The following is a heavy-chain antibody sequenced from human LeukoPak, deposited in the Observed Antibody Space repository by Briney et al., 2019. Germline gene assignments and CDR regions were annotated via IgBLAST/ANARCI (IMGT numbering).Heavy chain of an antibody. CDR1: GGSISSSSYY. Sequence: SETLSLTCTVSGGSISSSSYYWGWIRQPPGKGLEWIGSIYYSGSTYYNPSLKSRVTISVDTSKNQFSLKLSSVTAADTAVYYCARGHSYPPLWFGELPADNTDAFDIWGQGTMVTVSS. V-gene: IGHV4-39*07. D-gene: IGHD3-10*01. CDR2: IYYSGST. J-gene: IGHJ3*02. CDR3: ARGHSYPPLWFGELPADNTDAFDI.